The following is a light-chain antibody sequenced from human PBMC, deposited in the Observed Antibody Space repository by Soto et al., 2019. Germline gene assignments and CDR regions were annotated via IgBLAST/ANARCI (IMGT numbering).Light chain of an antibody. Sequence: EIVLTQSPASLSLSPGERATLSCRASQSVSTSLAWYQQKPGQAPRLLIYDASNRATGIQARFSGSGSGTDFTLNISSLEPEDFAVYYCQQRSNWPLLTFGGGTKVEIK. J-gene: IGKJ4*01. CDR3: QQRSNWPLLT. CDR1: QSVSTS. V-gene: IGKV3-11*01. CDR2: DAS.